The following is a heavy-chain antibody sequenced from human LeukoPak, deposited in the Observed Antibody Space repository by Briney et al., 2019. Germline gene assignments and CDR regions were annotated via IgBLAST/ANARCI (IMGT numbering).Heavy chain of an antibody. CDR1: GFTFSSYA. D-gene: IGHD3-22*01. CDR2: ISGSGGST. CDR3: AKDLDYYDSSGLDY. Sequence: PGGSLRLSYAASGFTFSSYAMSWVRQAPGKGLEWVSAISGSGGSTYYADSVKGRFTISRDNSKNTLYLQMNSLRAEDTAVYYCAKDLDYYDSSGLDYWGQGTLVTVSS. V-gene: IGHV3-23*01. J-gene: IGHJ4*02.